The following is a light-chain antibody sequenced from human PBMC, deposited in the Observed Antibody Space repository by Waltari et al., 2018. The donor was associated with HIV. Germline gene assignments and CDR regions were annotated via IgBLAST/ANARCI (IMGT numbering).Light chain of an antibody. Sequence: EIVLTQSPGTLSLSPGERATLSCRASQSVSSSYLAWYQQKPGQAPRLLISGASRRATRIPDRFSGRWSGTDFTLTISRLEPEDFAVYYWHQYGSSPWTFGQGTKVEIK. CDR3: HQYGSSPWT. V-gene: IGKV3-20*01. CDR1: QSVSSSY. CDR2: GAS. J-gene: IGKJ1*01.